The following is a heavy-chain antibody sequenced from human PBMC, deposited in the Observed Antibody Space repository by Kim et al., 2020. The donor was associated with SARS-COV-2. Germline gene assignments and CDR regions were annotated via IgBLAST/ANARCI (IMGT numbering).Heavy chain of an antibody. V-gene: IGHV3-23*01. D-gene: IGHD6-19*01. J-gene: IGHJ4*02. CDR3: AKYKYSSGNTFDY. Sequence: PDAVKGRFTTSRDNSKHTRYLQINSLKAEDTAVYYCAKYKYSSGNTFDYWGQGTLVTVSS.